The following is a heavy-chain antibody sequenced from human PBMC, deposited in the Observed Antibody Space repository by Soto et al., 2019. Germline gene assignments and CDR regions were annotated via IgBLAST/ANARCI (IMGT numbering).Heavy chain of an antibody. CDR1: GFTFSSYA. J-gene: IGHJ6*02. Sequence: PGGSLRLSCAASGFTFSSYAMHWVRQAPGKGLERVAVISYDGSNKYYADSVKGRFTISRDNSKNTLYLQMNSLRAEDTAVYYCARDLTPILWFGELLYSGPRYYYYGMDVWGQGTTVTVSS. D-gene: IGHD3-10*01. CDR3: ARDLTPILWFGELLYSGPRYYYYGMDV. CDR2: ISYDGSNK. V-gene: IGHV3-30*01.